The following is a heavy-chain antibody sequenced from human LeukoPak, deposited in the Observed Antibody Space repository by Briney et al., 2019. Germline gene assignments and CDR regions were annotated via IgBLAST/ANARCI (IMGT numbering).Heavy chain of an antibody. V-gene: IGHV4-30-4*08. Sequence: SQTLSLTCTVSGGSISSGDYYWSWIRQPPGKGLEWIGFIYYSGSTYYNPSLKSRVTISVDTSKNQFSLKLSAVTAADTAVYYCARVRYYYYYMDVWGKGTTVTVSS. J-gene: IGHJ6*03. CDR2: IYYSGST. D-gene: IGHD4/OR15-4a*01. CDR3: ARVRYYYYYMDV. CDR1: GGSISSGDYY.